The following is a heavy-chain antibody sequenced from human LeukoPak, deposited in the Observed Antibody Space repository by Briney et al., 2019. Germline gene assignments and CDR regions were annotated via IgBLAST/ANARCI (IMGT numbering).Heavy chain of an antibody. D-gene: IGHD3-16*01. CDR1: GGSISSGSYY. Sequence: SETLSLTCTVSGGSISSGSYYWSWIRQPAGKGLEWIGRICTSGSTNYNPSLKSRVTISVDTSKNQFSLKLSSVTAADTAVYYCARDQGAYWGQGTLVTVSS. V-gene: IGHV4-61*02. CDR2: ICTSGST. J-gene: IGHJ4*02. CDR3: ARDQGAY.